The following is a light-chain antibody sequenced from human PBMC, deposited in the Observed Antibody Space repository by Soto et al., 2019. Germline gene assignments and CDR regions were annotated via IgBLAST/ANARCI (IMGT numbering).Light chain of an antibody. Sequence: DIQMTQSPSTLSASVGDRVTITCRASQSISSWLAWYQQKPGKAPKLLIYKASSLESGVPSRFSGSGSGTEFSLTISSLQPADFATYYGQQYNSYSPTFGQGTKVEIK. V-gene: IGKV1-5*03. CDR2: KAS. CDR3: QQYNSYSPT. CDR1: QSISSW. J-gene: IGKJ1*01.